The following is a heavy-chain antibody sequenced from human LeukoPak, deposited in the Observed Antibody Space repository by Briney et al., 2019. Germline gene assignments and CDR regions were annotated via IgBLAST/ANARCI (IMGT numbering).Heavy chain of an antibody. CDR1: GFTFSNYW. D-gene: IGHD2-2*01. J-gene: IGHJ5*02. CDR3: ARGGAPYCSSTSCYEDRFDP. V-gene: IGHV3-7*05. Sequence: GGSLRLSCAASGFTFSNYWMSWVRQAPGKGLEWVANIKQDGSEKYYVDSVKGRFTISRDNAKNSLYLQMIRLRAEDTAVYYCARGGAPYCSSTSCYEDRFDPWGQGTLVTVSS. CDR2: IKQDGSEK.